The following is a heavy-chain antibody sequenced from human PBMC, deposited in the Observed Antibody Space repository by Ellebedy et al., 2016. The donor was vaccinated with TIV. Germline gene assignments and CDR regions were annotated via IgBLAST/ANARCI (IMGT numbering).Heavy chain of an antibody. CDR2: ISARGDST. CDR3: AKGTQVAGSSYSRVDY. CDR1: GFTFNTYT. Sequence: GESLKISCAVSGFTFNTYTMIWVRQAPGKGLEWVSSISARGDSTEYAVSMKGRFTMSRDNSKNTVYLEMNSLRAEDTAVYFCAKGTQVAGSSYSRVDYWGQGTLVTVSS. V-gene: IGHV3-23*01. J-gene: IGHJ4*02. D-gene: IGHD6-19*01.